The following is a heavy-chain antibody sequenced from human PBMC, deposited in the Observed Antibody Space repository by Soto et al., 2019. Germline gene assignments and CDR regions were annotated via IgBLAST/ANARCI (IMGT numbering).Heavy chain of an antibody. Sequence: QITLKESGPTQVKPTQTLTLTCSFSGFSLNTDGEGVGWVRQPPGAALEWLALIYWDDDERYSPSLKTRLTSTQDPSKSQVVLIMTNMDPVDTATYYCAHSRNLITEDAQVGDFDYWGQGTLVTVSS. CDR1: GFSLNTDGEG. CDR3: AHSRNLITEDAQVGDFDY. J-gene: IGHJ4*02. D-gene: IGHD3-10*01. V-gene: IGHV2-5*02. CDR2: IYWDDDE.